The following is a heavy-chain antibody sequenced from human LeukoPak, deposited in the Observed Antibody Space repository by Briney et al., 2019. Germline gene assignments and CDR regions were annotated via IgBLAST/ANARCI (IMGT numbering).Heavy chain of an antibody. Sequence: PGGSLRLSCAASRFTFSSYGMHWVRQDPGKGLEWVAVISYDGNNRYYADSVKGRFTISRYNSKNTLYLQMNSLRAEDTAVYYCAKVKGEVIGAFDIWGQGTMVTVSS. J-gene: IGHJ3*02. CDR1: RFTFSSYG. D-gene: IGHD3-16*01. CDR3: AKVKGEVIGAFDI. CDR2: ISYDGNNR. V-gene: IGHV3-30*18.